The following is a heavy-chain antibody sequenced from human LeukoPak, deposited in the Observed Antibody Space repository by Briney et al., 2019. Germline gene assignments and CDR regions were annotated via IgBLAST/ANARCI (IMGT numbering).Heavy chain of an antibody. CDR2: ISAYNGNT. Sequence: ASVKVSCKASGYTFTSYGISWVRQAPGQGLEWMGWISAYNGNTNYAQKLQGRVTMTTDTSTSTAYMELRSLRSDDTVVYYCARWDTRDYYYGMDVWGQGTTVTVSS. CDR3: ARWDTRDYYYGMDV. J-gene: IGHJ6*02. CDR1: GYTFTSYG. D-gene: IGHD2-2*01. V-gene: IGHV1-18*01.